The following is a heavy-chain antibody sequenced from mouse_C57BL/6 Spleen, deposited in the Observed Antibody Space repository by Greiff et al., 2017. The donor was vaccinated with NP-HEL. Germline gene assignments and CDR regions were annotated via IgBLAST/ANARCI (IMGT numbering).Heavy chain of an antibody. Sequence: QVQLQQPGAELVKPGASVKLSCKASGYTFTSYWMQWVKQRPGQGLEWIGEIDPSDSYTNYNQKFKGKATLTVDTSSSTAYMQLSSLTSEDSAVYYCARSGNMGSDYWGQGTTLTVSS. CDR2: IDPSDSYT. D-gene: IGHD3-1*01. CDR3: ARSGNMGSDY. CDR1: GYTFTSYW. V-gene: IGHV1-50*01. J-gene: IGHJ2*01.